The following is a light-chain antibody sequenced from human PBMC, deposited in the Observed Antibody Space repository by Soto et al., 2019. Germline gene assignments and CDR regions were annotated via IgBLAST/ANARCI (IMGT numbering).Light chain of an antibody. CDR3: QQRNQWPPSIT. V-gene: IGKV3-11*01. J-gene: IGKJ5*01. CDR2: DAS. Sequence: EIVLTQSPATLSLSPGERATLSCRASQSFGGHLAWYQQKPGQAPRLLIYDASDRATGIPARFSGSGSETDFTLTISSLEPDDFAVYYCQQRNQWPPSITFGQGTRLEI. CDR1: QSFGGH.